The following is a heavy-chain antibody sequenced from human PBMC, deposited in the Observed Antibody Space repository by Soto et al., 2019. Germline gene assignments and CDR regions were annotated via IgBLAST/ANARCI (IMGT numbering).Heavy chain of an antibody. Sequence: GGSLRLSCAASGFTFSSYAMHWVRQAPGKGLEWVAVISYDGSNKYYADSVKGRFTISRDNSKNTLYLQMNSLRAEDTAVYYCARASDYDFWSGTPLGYWGQGTLVTVSS. CDR2: ISYDGSNK. CDR3: ARASDYDFWSGTPLGY. D-gene: IGHD3-3*01. CDR1: GFTFSSYA. J-gene: IGHJ4*02. V-gene: IGHV3-30-3*01.